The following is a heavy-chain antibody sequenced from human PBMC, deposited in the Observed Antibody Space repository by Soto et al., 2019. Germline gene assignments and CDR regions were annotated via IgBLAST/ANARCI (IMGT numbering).Heavy chain of an antibody. J-gene: IGHJ4*02. CDR1: GYTFTGYY. V-gene: IGHV1-2*02. CDR3: ARTQTNDY. Sequence: QVQLVQSGAEVKKPGASVKVSCKASGYTFTGYYIHWVRQAPGQGLEWMGWINTNSGGTTYAQKFQGTVTMTRDTSISTAYMELSRLTSDDTAVYYCARTQTNDYWGQGTLVTVSS. CDR2: INTNSGGT.